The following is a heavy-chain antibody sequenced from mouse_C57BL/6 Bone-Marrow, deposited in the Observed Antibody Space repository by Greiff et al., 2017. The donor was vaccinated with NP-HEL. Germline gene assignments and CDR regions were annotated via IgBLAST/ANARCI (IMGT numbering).Heavy chain of an antibody. V-gene: IGHV1-85*01. J-gene: IGHJ4*01. Sequence: QVQLQQSGPELVKPGASVKLSCKASGYTFTSYDINWVKQRPGQGLEWIGWIYPRDGSTKYNEKFKGKATLTVDTSSSTAYMELHSLTSEDSAVYFCARGGYSNPYYYAMDYWGQGTSVTVSS. CDR3: ARGGYSNPYYYAMDY. CDR1: GYTFTSYD. CDR2: IYPRDGST. D-gene: IGHD2-5*01.